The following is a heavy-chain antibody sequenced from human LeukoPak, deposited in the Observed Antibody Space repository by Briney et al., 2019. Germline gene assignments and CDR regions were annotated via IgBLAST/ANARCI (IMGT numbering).Heavy chain of an antibody. CDR1: GFTFSDYD. J-gene: IGHJ4*02. V-gene: IGHV3-69-1*02. D-gene: IGHD3-16*01. Sequence: YPGGSLRLSCSASGFTFSDYDMNWVRQAPGKGLEWVSPISGLSTHIYYGDSVKGRFSISRDNAKNSVYLQMNSLGVEDTAIYYCGRAFPPLRTSSAGDLWGQGILVTVSS. CDR2: ISGLSTHI. CDR3: GRAFPPLRTSSAGDL.